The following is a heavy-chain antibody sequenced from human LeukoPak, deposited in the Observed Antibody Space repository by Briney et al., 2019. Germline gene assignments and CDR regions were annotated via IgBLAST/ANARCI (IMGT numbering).Heavy chain of an antibody. Sequence: PGGSLRLSCAASGFTFDDYAMHWVRQAPGKGLEWVSGISWNSGSIGYADSVKGRFTISRDNAKNSLYLQMNSLRAEDTAVYYCARVSYSGYLDYWGQGTLVTVSS. CDR3: ARVSYSGYLDY. D-gene: IGHD1-26*01. CDR1: GFTFDDYA. CDR2: ISWNSGSI. J-gene: IGHJ4*02. V-gene: IGHV3-9*01.